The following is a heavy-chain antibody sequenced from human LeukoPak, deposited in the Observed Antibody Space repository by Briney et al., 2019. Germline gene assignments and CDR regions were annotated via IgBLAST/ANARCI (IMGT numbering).Heavy chain of an antibody. CDR1: GFTFSSYE. J-gene: IGHJ6*02. D-gene: IGHD6-13*01. Sequence: GGSLRLSCAASGFTFSSYEMNWVRQAPGKGLEWVSYISSSGSTIYYADSVKGRFTISRDNAKNSLYLQMNSLRAEDTAVYYCARGLKQLVLKNDFYYGMDVWGQGTTVTVSS. V-gene: IGHV3-48*03. CDR3: ARGLKQLVLKNDFYYGMDV. CDR2: ISSSGSTI.